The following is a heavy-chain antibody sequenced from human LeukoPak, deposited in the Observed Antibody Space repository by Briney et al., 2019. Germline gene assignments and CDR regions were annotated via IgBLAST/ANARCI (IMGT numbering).Heavy chain of an antibody. V-gene: IGHV1-69*05. CDR3: ARWDSSSSTGVDY. J-gene: IGHJ4*02. Sequence: ASVKVSCKASGGTFSSYAISWVRQAPGQGLEWMGGIIPIFGTANYAQKFQGRVTITTDESTSTAYMELSSPRSEDTAVYYCARWDSSSSTGVDYWGQGTLSPSPQ. CDR2: IIPIFGTA. CDR1: GGTFSSYA. D-gene: IGHD6-6*01.